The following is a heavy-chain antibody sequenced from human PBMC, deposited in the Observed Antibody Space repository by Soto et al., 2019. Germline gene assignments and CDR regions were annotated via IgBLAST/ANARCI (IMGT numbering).Heavy chain of an antibody. CDR2: IYYSGST. CDR3: ARPSVTTRAFDI. J-gene: IGHJ3*02. D-gene: IGHD4-17*01. V-gene: IGHV4-59*08. CDR1: GGSISSYY. Sequence: QVQLQESDPGLVKPSETLSLTCTVSGGSISSYYWSWIRQPPGKGLEWIGYIYYSGSTNYNPSLKSRVTISVDTSKNQFSLKLSSVTAADTAVYYCARPSVTTRAFDIWGQGTMVTVSS.